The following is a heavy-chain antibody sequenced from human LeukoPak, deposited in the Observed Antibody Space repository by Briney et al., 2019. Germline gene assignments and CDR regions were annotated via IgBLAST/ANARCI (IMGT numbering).Heavy chain of an antibody. V-gene: IGHV4-39*01. D-gene: IGHD1-26*01. CDR2: IYYSGGT. CDR3: ARLADSGSCYAFDI. CDR1: GGSISSSSYY. J-gene: IGHJ3*02. Sequence: SETLSLTCTVSGGSISSSSYYWGWIRQPPGKGLEWIGSIYYSGGTYYNPSLKSRVTISVDTSKNQFSLKLSSVTAADTAVYYCARLADSGSCYAFDIWGQGTMVTVSS.